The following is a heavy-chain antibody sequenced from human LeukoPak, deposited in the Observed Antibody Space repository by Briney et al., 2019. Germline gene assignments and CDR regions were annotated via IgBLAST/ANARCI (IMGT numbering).Heavy chain of an antibody. CDR1: GGTFSSYA. V-gene: IGHV1-69*04. Sequence: SVKVSCKASGGTFSSYAISWVRQAPGQGLEWMGRIIPILGIANYAQKFQGRVTITADKSTSTAYMELSSLRAEDTAVYYCARVKGSYSFDYWAQGTLVTVSS. CDR3: ARVKGSYSFDY. J-gene: IGHJ4*02. D-gene: IGHD3-10*01. CDR2: IIPILGIA.